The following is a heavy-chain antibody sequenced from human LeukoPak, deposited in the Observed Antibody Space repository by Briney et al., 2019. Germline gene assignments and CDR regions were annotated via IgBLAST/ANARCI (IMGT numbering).Heavy chain of an antibody. CDR2: INSDGSST. D-gene: IGHD2-8*01. J-gene: IGHJ4*02. V-gene: IGHV3-74*01. CDR3: ARGEKSWINGFDL. CDR1: GFTFSSYW. Sequence: GGSLRLSCAASGFTFSSYWMHRVRQAPGKGLVWVSRINSDGSSTSYADSVKGRFTISRDNAKNTLDLQMNSLRAEDTAVYYCARGEKSWINGFDLWGQGTLVTVSS.